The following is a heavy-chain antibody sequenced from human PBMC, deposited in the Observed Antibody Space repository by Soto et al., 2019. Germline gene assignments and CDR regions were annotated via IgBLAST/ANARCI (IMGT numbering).Heavy chain of an antibody. V-gene: IGHV3-9*01. CDR3: AKGYCSSAKCYTYSYMDV. Sequence: EVVLVESGGGLVQPGRSLRLSCAASGFNFDEYAMHWVRQGPGKGLEWVSGISWNRGTIVYADSVKGRFTISRVNAKNFLYLEMNSLGAEDTALYYCAKGYCSSAKCYTYSYMDVWGKGTTVTVSS. J-gene: IGHJ6*03. D-gene: IGHD2-2*01. CDR1: GFNFDEYA. CDR2: ISWNRGTI.